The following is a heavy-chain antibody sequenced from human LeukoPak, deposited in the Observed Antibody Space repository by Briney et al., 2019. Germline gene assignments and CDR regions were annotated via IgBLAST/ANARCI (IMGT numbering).Heavy chain of an antibody. CDR3: AKDRARITMVRGVITDY. D-gene: IGHD3-10*01. Sequence: GGSLRLSCAASGSTFSIYAMNWVRQAPGKGLEWVSGISGSGGRTYYADSVKGRFTISRDNTNNTLYLQMNSLRAEDTAVYYCAKDRARITMVRGVITDYWGQGTLVTVSS. CDR1: GSTFSIYA. J-gene: IGHJ4*02. CDR2: ISGSGGRT. V-gene: IGHV3-23*01.